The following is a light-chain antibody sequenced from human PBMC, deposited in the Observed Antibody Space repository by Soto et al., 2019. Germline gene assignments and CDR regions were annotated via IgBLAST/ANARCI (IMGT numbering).Light chain of an antibody. J-gene: IGLJ2*01. CDR1: SSDVGGYNY. CDR2: EVI. Sequence: QSVLTQPPSASGSPGQSVTISCTGASSDVGGYNYVSWYQQHPGKAPKLMIYEVIKRPSGVPDRFSGSKSGNTASLTVSGLQAEDEADYYCSSYAGSNNLHVLFGGGTKLTVL. V-gene: IGLV2-8*01. CDR3: SSYAGSNNLHVL.